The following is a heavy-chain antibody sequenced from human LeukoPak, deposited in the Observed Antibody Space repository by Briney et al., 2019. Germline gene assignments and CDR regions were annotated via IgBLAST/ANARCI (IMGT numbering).Heavy chain of an antibody. CDR1: GFTVSTNY. CDR3: AKDYYGSGTYPHHADY. CDR2: IYIGDST. V-gene: IGHV3-66*01. J-gene: IGHJ4*02. D-gene: IGHD3-10*01. Sequence: GGSLRLSCAASGFTVSTNYTSWVRQAPGKGMEWISVIYIGDSTYYADSVTGRFTISRDISKTTLYLQMNSLRAVDTAVYYCAKDYYGSGTYPHHADYWGQSTLVTVSS.